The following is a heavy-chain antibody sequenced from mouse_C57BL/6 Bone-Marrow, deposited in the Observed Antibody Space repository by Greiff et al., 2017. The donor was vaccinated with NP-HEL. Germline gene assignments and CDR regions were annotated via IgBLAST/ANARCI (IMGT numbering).Heavy chain of an antibody. D-gene: IGHD2-4*01. CDR2: ISDGGSYT. CDR3: ARTTMTHYYAMDY. V-gene: IGHV5-4*01. J-gene: IGHJ4*01. CDR1: GFTFSSYA. Sequence: EVQLQESGGGLVKPGGSLKLSCAASGFTFSSYAMSWVRQTPEKRLEWVATISDGGSYTYYPDNVKGRFTISRDNAKNNLYLQISHLKSEDTAMYYCARTTMTHYYAMDYWGQGTSVTVSS.